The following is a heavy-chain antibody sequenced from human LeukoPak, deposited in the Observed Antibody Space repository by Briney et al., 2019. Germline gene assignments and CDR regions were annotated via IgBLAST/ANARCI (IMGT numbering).Heavy chain of an antibody. CDR1: GGSISSYY. Sequence: SETLSLTCTVSGGSISSYYWSWIRQPAGKGLEWIGRIYTSGSTNYNPSLKSRVTMSVDTSKNQFSLKLSSVTAADTAVYYCARESRPRGSSWYLGYWGQGTLVTVSS. V-gene: IGHV4-4*07. CDR3: ARESRPRGSSWYLGY. J-gene: IGHJ4*02. CDR2: IYTSGST. D-gene: IGHD6-13*01.